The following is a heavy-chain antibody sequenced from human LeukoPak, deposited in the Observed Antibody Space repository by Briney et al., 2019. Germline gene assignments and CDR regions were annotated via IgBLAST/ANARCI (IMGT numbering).Heavy chain of an antibody. CDR2: ITNSASTI. J-gene: IGHJ4*02. D-gene: IGHD3-10*01. CDR3: ARHWGGGTHDY. Sequence: PARPLTLSCAASAFTFSSYEMNWVRQAPGNGLEWASYITNSASTISNADSVKGRFTIARDNAKNSLYLQMNSLRAEDTAVYYSARHWGGGTHDYWGQGTLVTVSS. CDR1: AFTFSSYE. V-gene: IGHV3-48*03.